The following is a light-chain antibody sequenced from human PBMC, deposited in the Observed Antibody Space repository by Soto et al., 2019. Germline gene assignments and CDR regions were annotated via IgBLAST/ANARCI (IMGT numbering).Light chain of an antibody. V-gene: IGKV1-17*01. J-gene: IGKJ4*01. CDR3: LQHNSYPFT. Sequence: DIQMTQSPSSLSASVGDRVTITCRASQGIRNDLGWYQQKPGKAPNRLIYGASSLESGAPSRFSGSGFGTDVTLTISSLQPEDCVTYYCLQHNSYPFTFGGGTKVEI. CDR1: QGIRND. CDR2: GAS.